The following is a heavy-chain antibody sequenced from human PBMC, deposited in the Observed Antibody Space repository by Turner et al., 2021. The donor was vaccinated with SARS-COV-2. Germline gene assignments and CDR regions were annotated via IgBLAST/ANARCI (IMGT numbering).Heavy chain of an antibody. CDR1: GFTVSSNY. CDR2: IYCGGSP. J-gene: IGHJ4*02. Sequence: EVQLADSGGVSVEPGGTSRHSCAACGFTVSSNYLSWVRQAPGKGREWVSGIYCGGSPYYADSVKGRFTITRDNSKNTLYLKMNGLRAEDTAVYYCAGQVWLRGGFDYWGQGTLVTVSS. D-gene: IGHD5-18*01. V-gene: IGHV3-66*04. CDR3: AGQVWLRGGFDY.